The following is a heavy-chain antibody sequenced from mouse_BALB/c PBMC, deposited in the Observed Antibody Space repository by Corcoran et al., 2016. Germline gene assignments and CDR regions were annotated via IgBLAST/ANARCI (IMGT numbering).Heavy chain of an antibody. V-gene: IGHV9-2-1*01. Sequence: QIKMVQSGPGLKKPGETVKLSCKGSGYTFTNYSMHWVKQAPGKALKWLGWINTETGEPPYADDFKGRFAFSLETSAITAYLQINNLKNEDTATYFCAISPYGNYGIYYAMDYWGQGTSVTVSS. J-gene: IGHJ4*01. CDR1: GYTFTNYS. D-gene: IGHD2-1*01. CDR2: INTETGEP. CDR3: AISPYGNYGIYYAMDY.